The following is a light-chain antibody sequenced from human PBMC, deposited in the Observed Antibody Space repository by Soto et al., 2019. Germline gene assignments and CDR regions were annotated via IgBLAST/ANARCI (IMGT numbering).Light chain of an antibody. CDR2: LGS. J-gene: IGKJ2*01. CDR1: QSLLHSNGYNF. CDR3: MQALQTPYT. Sequence: DIVMTQSPLSLPVTPGEPASISCRSSQSLLHSNGYNFLDWYLQKTGQSPQLLIYLGSNRASGVPDRFSVSGSGAEFTLRISRVEAEDVGIYYCMQALQTPYTFGQGTKLEIK. V-gene: IGKV2-28*01.